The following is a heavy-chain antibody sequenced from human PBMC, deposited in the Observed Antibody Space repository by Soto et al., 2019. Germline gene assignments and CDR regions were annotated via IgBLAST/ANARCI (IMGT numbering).Heavy chain of an antibody. CDR3: ARGEIGYDYIWGSYRFFYFDY. V-gene: IGHV3-21*01. D-gene: IGHD3-16*02. J-gene: IGHJ4*02. Sequence: EVQLVESGGGLVKPGGSLRLSCAASGFTFSSYSMNWVRQAPGKGLEWVSSISSSSSYIYYADSVKGRFTISRDNAKNSLYLQMNSLRAEDTAVYYCARGEIGYDYIWGSYRFFYFDYWGQGTLVTVSS. CDR2: ISSSSSYI. CDR1: GFTFSSYS.